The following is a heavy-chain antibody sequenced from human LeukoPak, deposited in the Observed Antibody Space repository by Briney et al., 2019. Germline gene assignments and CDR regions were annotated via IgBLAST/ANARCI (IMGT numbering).Heavy chain of an antibody. V-gene: IGHV3-30*04. J-gene: IGHJ6*02. CDR3: AGGPYYDSSGYLPNYYGMDV. Sequence: GRSLRLSCAASGFTFSSYAMHWVRQAPAKGLEWVAIISYDGTNKYYADSVKGRFTISRDNSKNTLYLQMNSLRAEDTAVYYCAGGPYYDSSGYLPNYYGMDVWGQGTTVTVSS. D-gene: IGHD3-22*01. CDR1: GFTFSSYA. CDR2: ISYDGTNK.